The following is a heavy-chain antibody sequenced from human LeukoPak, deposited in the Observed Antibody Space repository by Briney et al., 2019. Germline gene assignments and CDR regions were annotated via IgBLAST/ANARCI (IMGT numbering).Heavy chain of an antibody. Sequence: SETLSLTCTVSGGSIPTNSRTYHWAWIRQPPGKGLEWVGSVFYSGTTYYNPSLKSRVTISVDTSKNQFSLRLSSMTAADRAVYFCARQSTKFSSGWVFDNWGQGALVTVSS. D-gene: IGHD6-19*01. J-gene: IGHJ4*02. CDR2: VFYSGTT. V-gene: IGHV4-39*01. CDR1: GGSIPTNSRTYH. CDR3: ARQSTKFSSGWVFDN.